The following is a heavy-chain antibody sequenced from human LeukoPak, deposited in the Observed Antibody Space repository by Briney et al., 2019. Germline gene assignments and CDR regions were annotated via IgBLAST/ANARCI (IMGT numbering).Heavy chain of an antibody. CDR2: ISSYSTYI. CDR3: ARDSFAGYDSSGYSSYDY. V-gene: IGHV3-21*01. Sequence: PGGSLRLPCAASGFTFDDYAMHWVRQAPGKGLEWVSFISSYSTYIYYADSLKGRFTISRDNAKNSLYLQMNSLRAEDTAVYYCARDSFAGYDSSGYSSYDYWGQGTLVTVSS. J-gene: IGHJ4*02. CDR1: GFTFDDYA. D-gene: IGHD3-22*01.